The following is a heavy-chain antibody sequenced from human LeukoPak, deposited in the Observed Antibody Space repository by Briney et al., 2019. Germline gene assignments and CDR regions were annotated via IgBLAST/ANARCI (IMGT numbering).Heavy chain of an antibody. V-gene: IGHV4-59*01. D-gene: IGHD6-13*01. Sequence: SETLSLTCTVSGGSISSYYWSWIRQPPGKGLEWMGYMYHSGSTNYNPSLKSRVTISVDTSKNQFSLKLSSVTAADTAVYYCARHSAHSSTNDAFDIWGQGTMVTVSS. CDR1: GGSISSYY. CDR3: ARHSAHSSTNDAFDI. CDR2: MYHSGST. J-gene: IGHJ3*02.